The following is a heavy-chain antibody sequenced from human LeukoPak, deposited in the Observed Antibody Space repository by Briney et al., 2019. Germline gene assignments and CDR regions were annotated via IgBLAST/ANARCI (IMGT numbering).Heavy chain of an antibody. V-gene: IGHV1-2*02. CDR2: INPNSGGT. CDR3: ARVSELAANDAFDI. J-gene: IGHJ3*02. Sequence: ASVKVSCKASGYTFTGYYMHWVRQATGQGLEWMGWINPNSGGTNYAQKFQGRVTMTRDTSISTAYMELSRLRSDDTAVYYCARVSELAANDAFDIWGQGTMVTVSS. D-gene: IGHD2-15*01. CDR1: GYTFTGYY.